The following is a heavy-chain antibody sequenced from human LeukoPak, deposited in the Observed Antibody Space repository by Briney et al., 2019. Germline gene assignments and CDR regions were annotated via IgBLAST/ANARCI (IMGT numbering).Heavy chain of an antibody. Sequence: ASVKVSCTASGYTFTRHYMNWVRQAPGPGLEWMGKINPSSGGTGYAQKFQGRVTMTRDTSTSTVYMELSSLRSEDTAVYYCARDAGITILVVAFDYWGQGTLVTVSS. V-gene: IGHV1-46*01. CDR2: INPSSGGT. D-gene: IGHD3-3*01. CDR1: GYTFTRHY. CDR3: ARDAGITILVVAFDY. J-gene: IGHJ4*02.